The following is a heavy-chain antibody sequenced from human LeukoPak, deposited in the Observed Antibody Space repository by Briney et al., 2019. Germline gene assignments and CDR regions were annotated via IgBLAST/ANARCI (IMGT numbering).Heavy chain of an antibody. V-gene: IGHV3-11*06. D-gene: IGHD5-18*01. J-gene: IGHJ4*02. CDR3: ARGIGSYGSDY. Sequence: GGSLRLSWAAAGFTFSDYYMSWSSQAPGKGLGWGGYRSSSSSYTNYEDSVKGRLSISRDKAKNSLYLQMNSLRAEDTALYYCARGIGSYGSDYWGQGTLVTVSS. CDR1: GFTFSDYY. CDR2: RSSSSSYT.